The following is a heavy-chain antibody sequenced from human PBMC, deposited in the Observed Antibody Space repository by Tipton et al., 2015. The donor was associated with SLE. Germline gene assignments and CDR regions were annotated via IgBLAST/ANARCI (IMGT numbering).Heavy chain of an antibody. CDR1: GGSFTGHY. V-gene: IGHV4-34*01. Sequence: TLSLTCAVYGGSFTGHYWNWFRQPPGKGLEWIGESNESGITHYNSSLKSRVTVSVDPSKNQFSLKLTSMTAADTAVYFCARGSQYASGNYAYSFDMWGQGTMVNVSS. J-gene: IGHJ3*02. CDR2: SNESGIT. D-gene: IGHD2-2*01. CDR3: ARGSQYASGNYAYSFDM.